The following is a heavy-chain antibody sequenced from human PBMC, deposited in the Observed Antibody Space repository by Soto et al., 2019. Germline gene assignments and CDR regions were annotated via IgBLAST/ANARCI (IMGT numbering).Heavy chain of an antibody. CDR2: IIPIFGTA. CDR1: GGTFSSYA. V-gene: IGHV1-69*13. Sequence: SVKVSCKASGGTFSSYAISWVRQAPGQGLEWMGGIIPIFGTASYAQKFQGRVTITADESTSTAYMELSSLRSEDTAVYYCARDRPYNWNYEGYFDYWGRGTLVTVSS. D-gene: IGHD1-7*01. J-gene: IGHJ4*02. CDR3: ARDRPYNWNYEGYFDY.